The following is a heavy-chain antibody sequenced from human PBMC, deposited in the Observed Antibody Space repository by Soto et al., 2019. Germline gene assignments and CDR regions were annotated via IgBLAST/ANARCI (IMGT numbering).Heavy chain of an antibody. Sequence: QVQLVQSGAEVKKPGASVKVSCKASGYTFTSYYMHWVRQAPGQGLEWMGIIHPSGGSTSYAQKFQGRVTMTRDTSTSTVYMELSSLRSEDTAVYYCARDRKSRGWYYYYYGMDVWGRGTTVTVSS. D-gene: IGHD6-19*01. CDR1: GYTFTSYY. CDR2: IHPSGGST. CDR3: ARDRKSRGWYYYYYGMDV. V-gene: IGHV1-46*01. J-gene: IGHJ6*02.